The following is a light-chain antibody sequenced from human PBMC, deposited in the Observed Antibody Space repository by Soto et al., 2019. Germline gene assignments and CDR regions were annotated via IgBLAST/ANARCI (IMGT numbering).Light chain of an antibody. CDR3: KQYSNWPRT. J-gene: IGKJ1*01. CDR1: QSVSSSN. V-gene: IGKV3-15*01. CDR2: GAS. Sequence: EIVLTQSPGTLSLSPGERATLSCRASQSVSSSNLAWYQQKPGQAPRPVIYGASTRATGIPARFSGSGSGTEFTLTIRSLQSEDLAVYYCKQYSNWPRTFGQGTKVDIK.